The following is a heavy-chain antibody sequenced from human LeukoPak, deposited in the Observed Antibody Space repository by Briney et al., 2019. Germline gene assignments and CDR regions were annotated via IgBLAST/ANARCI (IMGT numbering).Heavy chain of an antibody. D-gene: IGHD3-22*01. CDR1: GGTFSSYA. CDR2: IIPIFGTA. CDR3: ARDQLGYYDSSGYKYYYYYGMDV. J-gene: IGHJ6*02. Sequence: ASVKVSCKASGGTFSSYAISWVRQAPGQGLERMGGIIPIFGTANYAQKFQGRVTITADESTSTAYMELSSLRSEDTAVYYCARDQLGYYDSSGYKYYYYYGMDVWGQGTTVTVSS. V-gene: IGHV1-69*13.